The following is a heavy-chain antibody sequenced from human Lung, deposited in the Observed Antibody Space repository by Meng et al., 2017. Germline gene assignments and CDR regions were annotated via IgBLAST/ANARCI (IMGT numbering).Heavy chain of an antibody. V-gene: IGHV6-1*01. D-gene: IGHD6-19*01. CDR2: TYYRSNWYY. J-gene: IGHJ4*02. CDR3: ARSQQWLDS. CDR1: GDRVSTNSAA. Sequence: QVQLQQSGPGLVKPSQTLPPTCAISGDRVSTNSAAWNWFRQSPSRGLEWLRRTYYRSNWYYDYAVSVKGPISINPDTSKNHFSLHLISVTPEDTAVYYCARSQQWLDSWGQGTLVTVSS.